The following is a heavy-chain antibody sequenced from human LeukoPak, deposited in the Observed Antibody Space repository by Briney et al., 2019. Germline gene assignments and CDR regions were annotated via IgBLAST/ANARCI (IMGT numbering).Heavy chain of an antibody. CDR1: GFSFRNYG. D-gene: IGHD2-2*01. V-gene: IGHV3-21*04. CDR2: ISSSSSYI. Sequence: GGSLRLSCVASGFSFRNYGMHWVRQAPGKGLEWVSSISSSSSYIYYADSVKGRFTISRDNSKNTLYLQMNSLRAEDTAVYYCAKDIVVVPAAMAYFDYWGQGTLVTVSS. CDR3: AKDIVVVPAAMAYFDY. J-gene: IGHJ4*02.